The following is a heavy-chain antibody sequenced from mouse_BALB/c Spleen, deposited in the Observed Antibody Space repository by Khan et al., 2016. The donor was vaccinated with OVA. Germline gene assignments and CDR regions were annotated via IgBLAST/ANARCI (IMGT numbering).Heavy chain of an antibody. Sequence: QVQLKESGPGLAAPSQSLSITCTISGFSLTTYCVHWVRQPPGKGLEWLAVIWSDGNTNYNSALNSRLTITTDNSQSQVFLNMNSRQTDDTAIYFCARQPYYHYNILDYWGQGTSVTVSS. V-gene: IGHV2-6-1*01. CDR3: ARQPYYHYNILDY. J-gene: IGHJ4*01. CDR1: GFSLTTYC. D-gene: IGHD2-4*01. CDR2: IWSDGNT.